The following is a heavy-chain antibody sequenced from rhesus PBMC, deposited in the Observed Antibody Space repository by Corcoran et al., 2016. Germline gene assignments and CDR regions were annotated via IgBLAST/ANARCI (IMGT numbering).Heavy chain of an antibody. CDR3: ASLRGY. V-gene: IGHV4-65*01. CDR2: ISGSSGST. J-gene: IGHJ4*01. Sequence: QVQLQESGPGLVKPSETLSLTCAVSGGSVSSSNWWSWIRQPPGNGLEWIGYISGSSGSTYYNPSLKSRVAISTDTSKNQFSLKLSSVTAADTAVYYCASLRGYWGQGVLVTVSS. CDR1: GGSVSSSNW. D-gene: IGHD4-29*01.